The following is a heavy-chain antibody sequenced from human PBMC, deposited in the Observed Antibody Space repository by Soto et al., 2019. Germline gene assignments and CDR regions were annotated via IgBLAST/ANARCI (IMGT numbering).Heavy chain of an antibody. CDR2: ISAYNGNT. CDR1: GYTFTSYG. D-gene: IGHD3-16*02. CDR3: ARVMYDYIWGSYRYGSEDAFDI. J-gene: IGHJ3*02. Sequence: QVQLVQSGAEVKKPGASVKVSCKASGYTFTSYGISWVRQAPGQGLEWMGWISAYNGNTNYAQKLQGRVTMTTDTSTSTAYMELRSLRSDDTAVHYCARVMYDYIWGSYRYGSEDAFDIWGQGTMVTVSS. V-gene: IGHV1-18*01.